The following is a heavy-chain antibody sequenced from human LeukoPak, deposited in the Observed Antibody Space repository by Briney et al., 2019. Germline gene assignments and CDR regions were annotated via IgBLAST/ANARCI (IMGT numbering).Heavy chain of an antibody. V-gene: IGHV3-21*04. CDR3: AKRSGSYYYYYMDV. J-gene: IGHJ6*03. CDR2: ISSSSSYI. D-gene: IGHD1-26*01. CDR1: GFTFSSYS. Sequence: GGSLRLSCAASGFTFSSYSMNWVRQAPGKGLEWVSSISSSSSYIYYADSVKGRFTISRDNSKNTLYLQMNSLRAQDTAVYYCAKRSGSYYYYYMDVWGKGTTVTVSS.